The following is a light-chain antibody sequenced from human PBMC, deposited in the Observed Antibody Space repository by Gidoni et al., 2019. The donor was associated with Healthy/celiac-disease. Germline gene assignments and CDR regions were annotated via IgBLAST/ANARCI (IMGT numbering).Light chain of an antibody. CDR2: SNN. Sequence: QSMLTQPPSASGTPGQRVTISCSGSSSNIGSNTVNWYQQLPGTAPKLLIYSNNQRPSGAPDRFSGSKSGTSASLAISGLQSEYEADYYCAAWDDSLNGPVFGGGTKLTVL. J-gene: IGLJ3*02. V-gene: IGLV1-44*01. CDR3: AAWDDSLNGPV. CDR1: SSNIGSNT.